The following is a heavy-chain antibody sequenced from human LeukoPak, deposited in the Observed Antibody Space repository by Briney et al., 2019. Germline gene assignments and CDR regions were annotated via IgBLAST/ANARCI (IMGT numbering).Heavy chain of an antibody. CDR1: RFTLSSYE. J-gene: IGHJ4*02. Sequence: GGSLRLSCAPSRFTLSSYEMNWVRQAPGKGLEWVSYISSSGSTIYYAGSVKGRFTISTDNATNSLYLQRNRLRGEETAVYYCAGGGEWLSAGGVFDYWGQGTLVTVSS. CDR3: AGGGEWLSAGGVFDY. V-gene: IGHV3-48*03. D-gene: IGHD2-8*01. CDR2: ISSSGSTI.